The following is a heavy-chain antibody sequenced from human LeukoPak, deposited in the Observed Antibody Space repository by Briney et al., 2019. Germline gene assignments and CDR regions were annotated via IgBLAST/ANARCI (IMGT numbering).Heavy chain of an antibody. CDR3: ARYGNGAWLGHYAFDM. D-gene: IGHD6-19*01. J-gene: IGHJ3*02. Sequence: GGSLRLSCAASGFTFSSHAMSWVRQAPGKGLEWVSSIGGSGGVTFYADSVKGRFTISRDNSKNTLYLQMNSLRAEDTAVYYCARYGNGAWLGHYAFDMWGQGTMVTVSS. V-gene: IGHV3-23*01. CDR1: GFTFSSHA. CDR2: IGGSGGVT.